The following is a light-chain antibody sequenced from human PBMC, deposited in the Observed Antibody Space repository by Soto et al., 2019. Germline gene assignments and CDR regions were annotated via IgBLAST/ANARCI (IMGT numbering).Light chain of an antibody. CDR3: QQYDSLPRT. Sequence: EIVLTQSPCTLSLSPGDGATLSCMASQTVGKNYLAWYQQRPGQAPRLLIHGASSRATGIPDRFSGSGSGTEFTLTIGRLEPEDFAVYYCQQYDSLPRTFGQGTKVDIK. V-gene: IGKV3-20*01. J-gene: IGKJ1*01. CDR1: QTVGKNY. CDR2: GAS.